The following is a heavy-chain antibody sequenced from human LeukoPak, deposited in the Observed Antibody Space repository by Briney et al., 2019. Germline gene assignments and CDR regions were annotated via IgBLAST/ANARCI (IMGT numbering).Heavy chain of an antibody. D-gene: IGHD3-10*01. CDR2: ISIRGVNP. CDR3: ARDQADYYGSGSSFYYYGMDV. Sequence: GGSLRLSCVVSGFTFNNYAMSWVRQAPGKGLEWVSSISIRGVNPTYADSVKGRFTTSRDNSKNTLYLQMNSLRADDTAIYYCARDQADYYGSGSSFYYYGMDVWGQGTTVTVSS. V-gene: IGHV3-23*01. CDR1: GFTFNNYA. J-gene: IGHJ6*02.